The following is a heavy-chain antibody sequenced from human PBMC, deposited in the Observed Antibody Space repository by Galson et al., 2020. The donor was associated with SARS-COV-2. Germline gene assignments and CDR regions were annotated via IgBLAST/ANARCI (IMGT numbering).Heavy chain of an antibody. CDR2: IYYNGVT. Sequence: SETLSLTCTVSGGSISSSDYHWGWIRQSPGKGLEWIGRIYYNGVTYYNPSLKSRVTISIDTSKSQFSLKLSSVTAADTALYYCARDKNSGRSGYFEYWGQGTLVTVSS. CDR3: ARDKNSGRSGYFEY. J-gene: IGHJ4*02. CDR1: GGSISSSDYH. V-gene: IGHV4-39*07. D-gene: IGHD1-26*01.